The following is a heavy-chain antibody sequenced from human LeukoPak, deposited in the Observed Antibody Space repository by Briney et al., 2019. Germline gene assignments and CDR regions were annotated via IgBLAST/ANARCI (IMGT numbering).Heavy chain of an antibody. CDR3: ARDLQTGYSFIPGGFDP. D-gene: IGHD6-13*01. CDR1: GFTFSSYS. Sequence: GGSLRLSCAASGFTFSSYSMNWVRQAPGKGLEWVSYISSSSSTIYYADSVKGRFTISRDNAKNSLYLQMNSLRAEDTAVYYCARDLQTGYSFIPGGFDPWGQGTLVTVSS. J-gene: IGHJ5*02. CDR2: ISSSSSTI. V-gene: IGHV3-48*04.